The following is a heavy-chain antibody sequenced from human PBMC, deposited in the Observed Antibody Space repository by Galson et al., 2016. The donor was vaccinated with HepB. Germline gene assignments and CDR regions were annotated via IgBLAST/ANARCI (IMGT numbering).Heavy chain of an antibody. CDR1: GFSLSSYW. CDR2: VKYDGSEK. CDR3: VRDGSGGWHFDN. Sequence: SLRLSCAASGFSLSSYWMSWVRQAPGKGLEWVANVKYDGSEKYYVDSVKGRFTISRDNAKNPMSLQMNSLSAEDTAVYYCVRDGSGGWHFDNWGQGTLVTVSS. J-gene: IGHJ4*02. D-gene: IGHD6-19*01. V-gene: IGHV3-7*01.